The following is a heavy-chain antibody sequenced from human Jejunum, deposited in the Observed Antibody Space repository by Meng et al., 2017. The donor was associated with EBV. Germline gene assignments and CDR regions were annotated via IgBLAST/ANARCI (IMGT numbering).Heavy chain of an antibody. J-gene: IGHJ5*02. CDR2: IGGSGGAT. V-gene: IGHV3-23*01. CDR3: AKLTGA. Sequence: GERWDAGGCLFRPGGSLRLSCAASGFTFSSSAMSWVRQAPGKGLEWVSSIGGSGGATYYADSVKGRFTISRDNSKSTLYLQMNSLRAEDTAVYYCAKLTGAWGQGTLVTVSS. CDR1: GFTFSSSA.